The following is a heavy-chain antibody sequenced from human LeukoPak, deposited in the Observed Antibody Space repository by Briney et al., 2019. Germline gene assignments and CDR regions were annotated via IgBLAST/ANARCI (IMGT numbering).Heavy chain of an antibody. CDR1: GGSISSSSYY. CDR3: ASRKLGNDY. Sequence: SETLSLTCTVSGGSISSSSYYWGWIRQPPGKGLEWIGSIYYSGSTSYSPSLKSRVTISADTSQNQFSLKLSSVTAADTAVYYCASRKLGNDYWGQGTLVTVSS. D-gene: IGHD7-27*01. CDR2: IYYSGST. V-gene: IGHV4-39*07. J-gene: IGHJ4*02.